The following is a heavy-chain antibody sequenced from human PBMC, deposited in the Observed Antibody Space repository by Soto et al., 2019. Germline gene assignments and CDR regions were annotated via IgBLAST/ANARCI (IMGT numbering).Heavy chain of an antibody. CDR3: AKDPSTGSADY. CDR2: LSKDGANE. D-gene: IGHD3-9*01. CDR1: GFILSNYA. Sequence: HPGGSLRLSCTASGFILSNYAMNWVRQAPGKGLEWVSTLSKDGANEHYADSVKGWFTISRDGSKNTLYLQMNSLRAEDTAMYYCAKDPSTGSADYWGQGTQVTVSS. V-gene: IGHV3-23*01. J-gene: IGHJ4*02.